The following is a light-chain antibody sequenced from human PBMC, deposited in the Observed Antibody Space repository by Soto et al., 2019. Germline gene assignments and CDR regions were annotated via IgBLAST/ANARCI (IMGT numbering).Light chain of an antibody. J-gene: IGKJ2*01. Sequence: DIQMTQSPSTLSASVGDRVTITCRASQSISSCLAWYQQKPGKAPKLLIYKASTLESGVPSRFSGRVYGTDSTHTISSLQPYDFARYDCQHFVSYGVTFGQGTKLAMK. CDR3: QHFVSYGVT. V-gene: IGKV1-5*03. CDR1: QSISSC. CDR2: KAS.